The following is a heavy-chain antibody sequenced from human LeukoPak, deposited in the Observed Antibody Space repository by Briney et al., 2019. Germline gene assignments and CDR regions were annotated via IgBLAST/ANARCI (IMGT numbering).Heavy chain of an antibody. V-gene: IGHV3-9*01. CDR2: ISWNSGSI. CDR1: GFTFDDYA. CDR3: AKEKDYGDYVWDAFDI. J-gene: IGHJ3*02. D-gene: IGHD4-17*01. Sequence: GGSLRLSCAASGFTFDDYAMHWVRHAPGKGLEWVSGISWNSGSIGYADSVKGRFTISRDNAKNSLYLQMNSLRAEDTALYYCAKEKDYGDYVWDAFDIWGQGTMVTVSS.